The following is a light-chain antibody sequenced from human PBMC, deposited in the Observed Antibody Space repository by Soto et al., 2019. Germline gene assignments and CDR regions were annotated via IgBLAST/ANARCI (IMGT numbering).Light chain of an antibody. CDR2: DIS. J-gene: IGLJ3*02. CDR1: TGPVTYTHY. CDR3: LLSYSCPWL. Sequence: QTVVTQEPSLTVSQGGTVTLTCGSSTGPVTYTHYPYWFQQKPGQAPRTLIYDISNKQPWTPARFSGSLLGGKAALTLSGAQPEDEAEYYCLLSYSCPWLFGGGTKLTVL. V-gene: IGLV7-46*01.